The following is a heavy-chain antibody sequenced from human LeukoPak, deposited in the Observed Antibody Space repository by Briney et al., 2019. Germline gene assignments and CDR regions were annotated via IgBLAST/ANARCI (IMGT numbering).Heavy chain of an antibody. D-gene: IGHD2-2*01. V-gene: IGHV1-18*01. CDR2: ISAYNGNT. CDR1: GYTFTSYG. CDR3: ARPSVPADALDI. Sequence: ASVKVSCKASGYTFTSYGISWVRQAPGQGLEWMGWISAYNGNTNYAQKLQGRVTMTTDTSTSTAYMELRGLRSDDTAVYYCARPSVPADALDIWGQGTMVTVSS. J-gene: IGHJ3*02.